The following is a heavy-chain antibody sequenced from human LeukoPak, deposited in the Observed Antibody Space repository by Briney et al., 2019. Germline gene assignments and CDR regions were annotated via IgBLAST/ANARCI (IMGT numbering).Heavy chain of an antibody. Sequence: GGSLRLSCAASGFTFSSYAMHWVRQAPGKGLEWVAVISYDGSNKYYADSVKGRFTISRDNSKNTLYLQMNSLRAEDTAVYYCARSKGQGSRGRGYYFDYWGQGTLVTASS. J-gene: IGHJ4*02. CDR1: GFTFSSYA. V-gene: IGHV3-30-3*01. CDR2: ISYDGSNK. D-gene: IGHD3-10*01. CDR3: ARSKGQGSRGRGYYFDY.